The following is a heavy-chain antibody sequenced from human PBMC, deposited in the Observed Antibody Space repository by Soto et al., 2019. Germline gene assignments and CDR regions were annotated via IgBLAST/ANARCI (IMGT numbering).Heavy chain of an antibody. CDR2: IIPIFGTA. CDR3: ARVLSSALRFLEWSPSDY. D-gene: IGHD3-3*01. Sequence: ASVKVSCKASGGTFSSYAISWVRQAPGQGLEWMGGIIPIFGTANYAQKFQGRVTITADESTSTAYMELSSLRSEDTAVYYCARVLSSALRFLEWSPSDYWGQGTLVTVSS. CDR1: GGTFSSYA. J-gene: IGHJ4*02. V-gene: IGHV1-69*13.